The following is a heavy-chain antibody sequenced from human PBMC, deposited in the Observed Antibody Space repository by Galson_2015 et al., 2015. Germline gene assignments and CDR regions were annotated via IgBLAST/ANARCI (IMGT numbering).Heavy chain of an antibody. D-gene: IGHD1-26*01. V-gene: IGHV1-24*01. CDR2: FDPENGET. J-gene: IGHJ4*02. Sequence: SVKVSCKVSGHSLSELSIHWVRQAPGIGLEWMGGFDPENGETIYAQNFQGRVTMTADTSTDTAYMELSSLRSEDTAVYYCASLGETASYFNYWGQGTLVTVSS. CDR1: GHSLSELS. CDR3: ASLGETASYFNY.